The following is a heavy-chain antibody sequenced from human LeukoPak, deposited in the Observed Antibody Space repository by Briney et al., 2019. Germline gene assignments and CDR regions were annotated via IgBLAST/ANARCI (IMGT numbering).Heavy chain of an antibody. CDR2: ISSSGGHT. D-gene: IGHD3-10*01. CDR3: ASPRMIRGTITTPFDY. J-gene: IGHJ4*02. CDR1: GFTFSSYW. Sequence: GGSLRLSCAASGFTFSSYWMSWVRQAPGKGLEWVSSISSSGGHTFYSDSVKGRFTISRDNAKNSLYLQMNSLRAEDTAIYYCASPRMIRGTITTPFDYWGQGILVTVSS. V-gene: IGHV3-21*01.